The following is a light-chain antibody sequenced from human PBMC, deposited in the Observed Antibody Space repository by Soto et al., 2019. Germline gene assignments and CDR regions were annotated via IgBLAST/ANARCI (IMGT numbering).Light chain of an antibody. Sequence: EFVLTQSPSTLSLSPGERATLSCRASQTVRNNYLAWYQQKPGQAPRLLISDASNRATGIPARFSGSGSGTDFTLTISGLEPEDFAVYYCQQYSSSPWTFGQGTKVDI. V-gene: IGKV3-20*01. CDR3: QQYSSSPWT. CDR2: DAS. J-gene: IGKJ1*01. CDR1: QTVRNNY.